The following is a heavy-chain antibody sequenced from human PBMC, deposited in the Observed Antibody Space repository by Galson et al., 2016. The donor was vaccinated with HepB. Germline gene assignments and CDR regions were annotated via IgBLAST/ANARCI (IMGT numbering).Heavy chain of an antibody. V-gene: IGHV4-39*07. Sequence: SETLSLTCPVSGASINNSNYYWGWIRQPPGKGLQWIATIDDSGNTYCTPSLKSRVTISLDTSKNQISLNLRSVTAADTAVYYCARSSVTIFGEFIDFDYWGQGTLVTVSS. CDR2: IDDSGNT. J-gene: IGHJ4*02. D-gene: IGHD3-3*01. CDR1: GASINNSNYY. CDR3: ARSSVTIFGEFIDFDY.